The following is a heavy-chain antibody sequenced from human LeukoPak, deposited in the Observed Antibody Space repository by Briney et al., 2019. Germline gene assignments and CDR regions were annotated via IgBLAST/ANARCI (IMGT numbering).Heavy chain of an antibody. D-gene: IGHD3-10*01. CDR3: ARERVLLWFGELLFNWFDP. CDR1: GGSIGSGTYY. Sequence: SETLSLTCTVSGGSIGSGTYYWTWLRQPPGKGLEWIGYIYYSGSTNYNPSLKSRVTISVDTSKNQFSLKLSSVTAADTAVYYCARERVLLWFGELLFNWFDPWGQGTLVTVSS. J-gene: IGHJ5*02. CDR2: IYYSGST. V-gene: IGHV4-61*01.